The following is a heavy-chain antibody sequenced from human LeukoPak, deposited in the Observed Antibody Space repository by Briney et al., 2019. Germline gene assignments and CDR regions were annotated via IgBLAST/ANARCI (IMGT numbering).Heavy chain of an antibody. Sequence: KPSETLSLTCTVSGGSISSYYWSGIRQPAGKGLEWIGRIYTSGSTNYNPSLKSRVTMSVDTSKNQFSLKLSSVPAADTAVDYCARDPAGYSSGWSSDYWGQGTLVTVSS. CDR2: IYTSGST. D-gene: IGHD6-19*01. CDR1: GGSISSYY. V-gene: IGHV4-4*07. J-gene: IGHJ4*02. CDR3: ARDPAGYSSGWSSDY.